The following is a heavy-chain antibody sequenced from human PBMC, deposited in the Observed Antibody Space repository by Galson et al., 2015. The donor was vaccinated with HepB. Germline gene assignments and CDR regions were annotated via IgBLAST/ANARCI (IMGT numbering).Heavy chain of an antibody. D-gene: IGHD3-3*01. CDR2: IWYDGSNK. V-gene: IGHV3-33*01. CDR3: ARDPGSRFLEWLGGTSNY. CDR1: GFTFSSYG. Sequence: SLRLSCAASGFTFSSYGMHWVRQAPGKGLEWVAVIWYDGSNKYYADSVKGRFTISRDNSKNTLYLQMNSLRAEDTAVYYCARDPGSRFLEWLGGTSNYWGQGTLVTVSS. J-gene: IGHJ4*02.